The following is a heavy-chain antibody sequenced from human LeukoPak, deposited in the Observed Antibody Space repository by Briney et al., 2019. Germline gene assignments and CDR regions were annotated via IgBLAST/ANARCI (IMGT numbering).Heavy chain of an antibody. J-gene: IGHJ4*02. D-gene: IGHD1-26*01. CDR1: GGSFSGYY. CDR2: INHSGST. V-gene: IGHV4-34*01. Sequence: PSETLSLTCAVYGGSFSGYYWSWIRQPPGKGLEWIGEINHSGSTNYNPSLKSRVTISVDTSKNQFSLKLSSVTAADTAVYYCARAGSGGYRHSGSFDYWGQGTLVTVSS. CDR3: ARAGSGGYRHSGSFDY.